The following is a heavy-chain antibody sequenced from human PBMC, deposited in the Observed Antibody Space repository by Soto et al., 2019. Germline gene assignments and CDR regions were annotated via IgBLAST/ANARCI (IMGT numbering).Heavy chain of an antibody. J-gene: IGHJ4*02. CDR3: ARKIENYYDSSGFDY. V-gene: IGHV1-69*13. D-gene: IGHD3-22*01. CDR2: IIPIFGTA. CDR1: GGTFSSYA. Sequence: ASVKVSCKASGGTFSSYAISWVRQAPGQGLEWMGGIIPIFGTANYAQKFQGRVTITADESTSTAYMELSSLRSEDTAVYYCARKIENYYDSSGFDYWGQGTLVTVSS.